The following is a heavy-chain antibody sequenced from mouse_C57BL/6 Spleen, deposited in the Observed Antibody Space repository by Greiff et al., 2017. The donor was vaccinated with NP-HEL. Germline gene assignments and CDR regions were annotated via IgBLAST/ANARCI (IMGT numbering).Heavy chain of an antibody. J-gene: IGHJ4*01. CDR2: IYPGSGST. Sequence: QVQLQQPGAELVKPGASVKMSCKASGYTFTSYWITWVKQRPGQGLEWIGDIYPGSGSTNYNEKFKSKATLTVDTSSSTAYMQLSSLTSEDSAVYYCARYGGLLLRAMDYWGQGTSVTVSS. CDR3: ARYGGLLLRAMDY. V-gene: IGHV1-55*01. CDR1: GYTFTSYW. D-gene: IGHD1-1*01.